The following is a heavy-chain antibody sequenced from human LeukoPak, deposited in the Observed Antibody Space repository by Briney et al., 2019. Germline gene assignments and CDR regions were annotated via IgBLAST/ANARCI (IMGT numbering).Heavy chain of an antibody. J-gene: IGHJ4*02. CDR1: GGSISSGSYY. D-gene: IGHD2-2*01. V-gene: IGHV4-61*02. CDR2: IYTSGST. CDR3: ARSFPYCSSTSCYPDY. Sequence: SETLSLTCTVSGGSISSGSYYWSWIRQPAGKGLEWIGRIYTSGSTNYIPSLKSRVTISVDTSKNQFSLKLSSVTAADTAVYYCARSFPYCSSTSCYPDYWGQGTLVTVSS.